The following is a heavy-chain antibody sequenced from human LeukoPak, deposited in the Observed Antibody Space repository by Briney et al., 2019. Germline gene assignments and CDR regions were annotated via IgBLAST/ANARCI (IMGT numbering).Heavy chain of an antibody. J-gene: IGHJ4*02. D-gene: IGHD4-17*01. CDR1: GFTFSSYW. CDR3: ARGPANDYGGY. CDR2: INSDGSST. Sequence: GGSLRLSCAASGFTFSSYWMHWVRQAPGKGLVWVSRINSDGSSTSYADSVKGRFTISRDNAKNTLYLQMNSLRAEDTAVYYCARGPANDYGGYWGQGTLVTVSS. V-gene: IGHV3-74*01.